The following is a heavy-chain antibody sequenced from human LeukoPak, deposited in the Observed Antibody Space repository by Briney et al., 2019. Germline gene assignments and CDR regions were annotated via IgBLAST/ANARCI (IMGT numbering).Heavy chain of an antibody. CDR3: ARQIRAVGATAGNYYYYMDV. J-gene: IGHJ6*03. CDR1: GGSISSYY. D-gene: IGHD2-15*01. Sequence: PSETLSLTCTVSGGSISSYYWSWIRQSAGKGLEWIGRIYTSGSTNYNPSLKSRVTMSVDTSKNQFSLKLSSVTAADTAVYYCARQIRAVGATAGNYYYYMDVWGKGTTVTVSS. V-gene: IGHV4-4*07. CDR2: IYTSGST.